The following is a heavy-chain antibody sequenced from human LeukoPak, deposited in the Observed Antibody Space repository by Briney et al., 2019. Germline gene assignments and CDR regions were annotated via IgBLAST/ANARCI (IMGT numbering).Heavy chain of an antibody. CDR1: GFTFSTYW. V-gene: IGHV3-74*01. D-gene: IGHD3-22*01. J-gene: IGHJ1*01. Sequence: TGGSLRLSCAASGFTFSTYWMHRVRQAPGKGLVWVSRIKSDGSTNYADSVKGRFTISRDNAKNTVSLQMNSLRPEDTGVYYCARAPSEIGGYYPEYFRHWGQGTLVTVSS. CDR3: ARAPSEIGGYYPEYFRH. CDR2: IKSDGST.